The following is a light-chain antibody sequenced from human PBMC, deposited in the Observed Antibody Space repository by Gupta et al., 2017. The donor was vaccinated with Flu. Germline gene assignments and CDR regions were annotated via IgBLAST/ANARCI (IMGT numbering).Light chain of an antibody. Sequence: PATLSLSPGERATRSCRASQSVSSYLAWYQQKPGQAPRLLIYDASNRATGIAARFSGSGSGTDFTLTISSLEPEDFAVYYCQQRSNWPPVTFGQGTRLEIK. V-gene: IGKV3-11*01. J-gene: IGKJ5*01. CDR3: QQRSNWPPVT. CDR2: DAS. CDR1: QSVSSY.